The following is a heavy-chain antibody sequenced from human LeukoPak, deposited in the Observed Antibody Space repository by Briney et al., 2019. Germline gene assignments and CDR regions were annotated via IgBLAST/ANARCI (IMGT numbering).Heavy chain of an antibody. CDR2: INHRGST. J-gene: IGHJ5*02. CDR1: GGSFSNYY. Sequence: SETLSLTCAVYGGSFSNYYWNWIRQAPGKGLEWIGEINHRGSTYYNPSLKSRVTISVDTSKNQFSLKLSSVTAADTAVYYCARQIDPWAPFDPWGQGTLVTVSS. CDR3: ARQIDPWAPFDP. D-gene: IGHD3-9*01. V-gene: IGHV4-34*01.